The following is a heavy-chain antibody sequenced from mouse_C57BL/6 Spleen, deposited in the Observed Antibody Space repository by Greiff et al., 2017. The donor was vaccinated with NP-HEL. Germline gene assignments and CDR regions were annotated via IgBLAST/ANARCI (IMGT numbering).Heavy chain of an antibody. CDR3: ARWGQLRPLAY. CDR1: GYTFTDYY. Sequence: EVQLQQSGPELVKPGASVKISCKASGYTFTDYYMNWVKQSHGKSLEWIGDINPNNGGTSYNQKFKGKATLTVDKSSSTAYMELRSLTSEDSAVYYCARWGQLRPLAYWGQGTLVTVSA. CDR2: INPNNGGT. D-gene: IGHD3-2*02. V-gene: IGHV1-26*01. J-gene: IGHJ3*01.